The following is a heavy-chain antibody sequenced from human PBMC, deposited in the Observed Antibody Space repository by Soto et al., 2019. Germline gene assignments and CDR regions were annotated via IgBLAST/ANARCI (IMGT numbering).Heavy chain of an antibody. CDR2: TYYKSKWNN. CDR1: GDSVSSNSAA. J-gene: IGHJ6*02. Sequence: SQTLSLTCAISGDSVSSNSAAWNWIIQSPSRGLEWLGRTYYKSKWNNDYALSVKSRITINPDTSKNQFSLHLYSVTPEDTAVYYCTGITWFRGMDVWGQGTPVTVSS. V-gene: IGHV6-1*01. CDR3: TGITWFRGMDV. D-gene: IGHD3-10*01.